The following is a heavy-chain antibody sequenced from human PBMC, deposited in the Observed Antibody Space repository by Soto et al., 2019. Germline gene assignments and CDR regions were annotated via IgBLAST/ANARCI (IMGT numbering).Heavy chain of an antibody. J-gene: IGHJ5*02. CDR1: GGAINSYY. Sequence: SETLSLTCTVSGGAINSYYWTWIRQPAGKGLEWIGRIYSSGSTKYNPSLQSRVTMSLDTSKNQFSLRLTSVTAADTAVYYCARGQRFSDWFDPWGKGTLVTVSS. V-gene: IGHV4-4*07. CDR2: IYSSGST. CDR3: ARGQRFSDWFDP. D-gene: IGHD3-3*01.